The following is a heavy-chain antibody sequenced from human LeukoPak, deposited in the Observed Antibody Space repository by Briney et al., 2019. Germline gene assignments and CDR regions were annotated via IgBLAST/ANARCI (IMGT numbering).Heavy chain of an antibody. Sequence: GRSLKLSCAASGFRLNGYWMSWVRQAPGKGLEWVASIKQDGSKTFYVDSVKARFTISRDNAQNSLYLQMNSLRVDDTAVYYCATLGDIAVVDDSFDIWGQGTTVTVSS. D-gene: IGHD2-15*01. J-gene: IGHJ3*02. CDR2: IKQDGSKT. CDR1: GFRLNGYW. CDR3: ATLGDIAVVDDSFDI. V-gene: IGHV3-7*01.